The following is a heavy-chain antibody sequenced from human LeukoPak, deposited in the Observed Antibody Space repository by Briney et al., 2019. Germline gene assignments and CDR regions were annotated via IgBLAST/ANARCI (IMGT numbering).Heavy chain of an antibody. CDR2: ISISRSTI. Sequence: GGSLRLSCAASGFTFSSYSMNWVRQAPGKGLGWGSYISISRSTIYYADSVKGRFTISRDNSKNPLYLKMNSLRAEDTAVYYCAKDQGYYDSSAVRSHAFDIWGQGTMVTVSS. V-gene: IGHV3-48*01. J-gene: IGHJ3*02. D-gene: IGHD3-22*01. CDR3: AKDQGYYDSSAVRSHAFDI. CDR1: GFTFSSYS.